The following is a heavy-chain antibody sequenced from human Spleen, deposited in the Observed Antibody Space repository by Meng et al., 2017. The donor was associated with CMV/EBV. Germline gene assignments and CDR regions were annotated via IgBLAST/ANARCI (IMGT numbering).Heavy chain of an antibody. V-gene: IGHV4-34*01. CDR2: INHSGST. CDR3: ARGLKEVNPGFDY. D-gene: IGHD1-14*01. Sequence: QVRLTQWGAGLFKPAETLSLTGAVDGGAFSGYYWSWIRQPPGTGLEWIGEINHSGSTNYNPSLKSRVTISVDTSKNQFSLKLSSVTAADTAVYYCARGLKEVNPGFDYWGQGTLVTVSS. J-gene: IGHJ4*02. CDR1: GGAFSGYY.